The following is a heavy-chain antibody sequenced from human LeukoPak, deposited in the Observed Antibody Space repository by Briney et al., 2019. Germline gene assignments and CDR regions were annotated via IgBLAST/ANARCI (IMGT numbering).Heavy chain of an antibody. J-gene: IGHJ4*02. CDR2: ISAYNGNT. Sequence: GASVKVSCKASGYTSTGYGISWVRQAPGQGLEWMGWISAYNGNTNYAQKLQGRATMTTDTSTSTAYMELRSLRSDDTAVYYCASGGRGYYYDISGYFDYWGQGTLVSVSS. V-gene: IGHV1-18*01. CDR3: ASGGRGYYYDISGYFDY. CDR1: GYTSTGYG. D-gene: IGHD3-22*01.